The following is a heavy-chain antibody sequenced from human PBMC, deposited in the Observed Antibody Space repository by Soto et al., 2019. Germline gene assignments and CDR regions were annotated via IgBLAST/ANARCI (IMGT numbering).Heavy chain of an antibody. D-gene: IGHD6-13*01. CDR2: IKSKTDGGTT. J-gene: IGHJ4*02. CDR3: TTEKYGSSWWVY. V-gene: IGHV3-15*07. Sequence: DVQLEESGGGLVKPGGSLTLSCAASGFTFSNAWMNWVRQAPGKGLEWVGRIKSKTDGGTTDYAAPVQGRFSISRDDSTSMFYLQINSLKTEDTAVYYCTTEKYGSSWWVYWGQGTLVTVSS. CDR1: GFTFSNAW.